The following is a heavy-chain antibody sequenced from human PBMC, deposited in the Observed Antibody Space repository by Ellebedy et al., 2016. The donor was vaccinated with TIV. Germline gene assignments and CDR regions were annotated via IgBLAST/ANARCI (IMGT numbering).Heavy chain of an antibody. Sequence: GESLKISXAASEFTVSSYDMHWVRQAPGKGLEWVSGIATGGETFYLDSVKGRFTISRDNAKNSLYLQLNSLRAEDTALYYCACSIDAAAWDLWGQGTLVTVSS. CDR3: ACSIDAAAWDL. CDR2: IATGGET. V-gene: IGHV3-13*01. D-gene: IGHD6-25*01. J-gene: IGHJ5*02. CDR1: EFTVSSYD.